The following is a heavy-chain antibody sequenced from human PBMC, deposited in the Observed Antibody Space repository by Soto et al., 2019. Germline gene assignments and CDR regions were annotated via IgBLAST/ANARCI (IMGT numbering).Heavy chain of an antibody. CDR3: VKDQKVVAAAGTRFDY. D-gene: IGHD6-13*01. Sequence: GGSLRLSCSASGFTFSSYAMHWVRQAPGKGLEYVSAISSNGGSTYYADSVKGRFTISRDNSKNTLYLQMSSLRAEDTAVYYCVKDQKVVAAAGTRFDYWGQGTLVTVSS. CDR1: GFTFSSYA. J-gene: IGHJ4*02. CDR2: ISSNGGST. V-gene: IGHV3-64D*08.